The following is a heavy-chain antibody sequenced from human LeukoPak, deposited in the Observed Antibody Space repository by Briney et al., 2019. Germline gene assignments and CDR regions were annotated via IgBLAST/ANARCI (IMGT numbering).Heavy chain of an antibody. CDR1: GDSISNYY. V-gene: IGHV4-59*12. CDR3: AREYCGGDCYSGVGAFDI. D-gene: IGHD2-21*02. Sequence: SETLSLTCTVSGDSISNYYWSWIRQPPGKGLEWIGYIYYSGSTNYNPSLKSRVTISVDTSKNQFSLKLSSVTAADTAVYYCAREYCGGDCYSGVGAFDIWGQGTMVTVSS. CDR2: IYYSGST. J-gene: IGHJ3*02.